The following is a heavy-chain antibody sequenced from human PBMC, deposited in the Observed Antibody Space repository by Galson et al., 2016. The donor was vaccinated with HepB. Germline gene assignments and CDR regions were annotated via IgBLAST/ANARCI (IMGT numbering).Heavy chain of an antibody. CDR2: IHYSGAT. V-gene: IGHV4-39*01. Sequence: SETLSLTCTVSGASIGSGGYYWGWIRQPPGKVLEWIGNIHYSGATFYNPSLRSRATMSVDTSKSQFSLKLTSLTAADTAVYYCARRHTSGWHRDAFDFWGPGTLVTVSP. CDR1: GASIGSGGYY. CDR3: ARRHTSGWHRDAFDF. J-gene: IGHJ3*01. D-gene: IGHD6-19*01.